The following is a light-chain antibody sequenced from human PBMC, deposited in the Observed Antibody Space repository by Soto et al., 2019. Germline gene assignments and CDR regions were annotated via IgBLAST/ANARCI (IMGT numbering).Light chain of an antibody. CDR1: SSDVGGYNY. CDR2: DVS. CDR3: YSYAGSYTFYV. J-gene: IGLJ1*01. V-gene: IGLV2-11*01. Sequence: QSALTQPRSVSGSPGQSVTISCTGTSSDVGGYNYVSCYQQHPGKAPKLIIYDVSKRPSGVPDRFSGSKSGNTASLTISGLQAEDAADYYCYSYAGSYTFYVFGTGTKLTVL.